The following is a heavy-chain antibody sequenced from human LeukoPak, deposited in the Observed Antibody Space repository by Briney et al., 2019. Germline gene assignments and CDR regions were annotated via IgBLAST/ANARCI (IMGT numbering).Heavy chain of an antibody. Sequence: PSETLSLTCTVSGGSISSYYWSWIRQPPGKGLEWIGYIYYSGSTNYNPSLKSRVTISVDTSKNQFSLKLSSVTAADTAVYYCARFATMVRGVSAFDIWGQGTMVTVSS. J-gene: IGHJ3*02. CDR2: IYYSGST. D-gene: IGHD3-10*01. V-gene: IGHV4-59*01. CDR1: GGSISSYY. CDR3: ARFATMVRGVSAFDI.